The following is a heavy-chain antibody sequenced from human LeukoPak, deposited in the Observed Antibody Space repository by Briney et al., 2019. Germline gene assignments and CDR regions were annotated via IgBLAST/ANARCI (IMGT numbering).Heavy chain of an antibody. CDR2: INWNGGST. CDR3: ARDLYGYCSSTSCYKAGFDY. V-gene: IGHV3-20*01. Sequence: PGGSLRLSCAASGFTFDDYGMRWVRQAPGKGLEWVAGINWNGGSTVYADSVKGRFTISRDNAKNSLYLQMNSLRAEDTALYHCARDLYGYCSSTSCYKAGFDYWGQGTLVTVSS. J-gene: IGHJ4*02. CDR1: GFTFDDYG. D-gene: IGHD2-2*02.